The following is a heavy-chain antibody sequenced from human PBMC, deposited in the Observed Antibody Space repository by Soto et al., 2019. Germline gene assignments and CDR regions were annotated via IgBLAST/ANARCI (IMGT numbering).Heavy chain of an antibody. CDR2: ISSSGSTI. Sequence: GGSLRLSCAASGFTFSSYEMNWVRQAPGKGLEWVSYISSSGSTIYYADSVKGRLTISRDNAKNSLYLQMNSLRAEDTAVYYCARDVLVVGATPGYYGMDVWGQGTTVTVSS. J-gene: IGHJ6*02. D-gene: IGHD1-26*01. CDR3: ARDVLVVGATPGYYGMDV. CDR1: GFTFSSYE. V-gene: IGHV3-48*03.